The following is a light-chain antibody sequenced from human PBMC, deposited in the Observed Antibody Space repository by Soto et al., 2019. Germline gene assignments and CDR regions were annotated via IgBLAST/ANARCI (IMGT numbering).Light chain of an antibody. V-gene: IGKV3-20*01. J-gene: IGKJ3*01. Sequence: IVLTQSPGTLSLSPGERATLSCRASQSVSSSYLAWYQQKPGQAPRLLIYGASSRATGIPYRFSGSGSETDFTLTISRLEPEDFAVYYCQQYGSSRTFGPGTKLDIK. CDR2: GAS. CDR3: QQYGSSRT. CDR1: QSVSSSY.